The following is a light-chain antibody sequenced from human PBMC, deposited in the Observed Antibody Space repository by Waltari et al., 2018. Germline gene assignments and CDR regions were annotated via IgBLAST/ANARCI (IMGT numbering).Light chain of an antibody. CDR3: LSYSGRSDYV. V-gene: IGLV2-23*02. CDR2: GVS. J-gene: IGLJ1*01. Sequence: QSALTQPASVSGSPGQAITISCTGTSTTVGGYNLVSWYRQYPGKAPELMIFGVSERPAGSSKRWSGSTSGTTATRTISGLQAEAEADDYVLSYSGRSDYVFGTGTRV. CDR1: STTVGGYNL.